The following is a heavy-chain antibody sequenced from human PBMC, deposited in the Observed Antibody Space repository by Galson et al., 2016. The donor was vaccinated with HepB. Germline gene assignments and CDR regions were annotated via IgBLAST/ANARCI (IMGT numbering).Heavy chain of an antibody. Sequence: CAISGDSVSSNSATWNWIRQSPSRGLEWLGRTYYRSKWYNDYALSVKSRITINPDTSKNQFSLQLNSVTPEDTAVYYCARGHLVVPFSFNFDYWGQGSLVTVSS. CDR3: ARGHLVVPFSFNFDY. V-gene: IGHV6-1*01. CDR1: GDSVSSNSAT. D-gene: IGHD2-15*01. J-gene: IGHJ4*02. CDR2: TYYRSKWYN.